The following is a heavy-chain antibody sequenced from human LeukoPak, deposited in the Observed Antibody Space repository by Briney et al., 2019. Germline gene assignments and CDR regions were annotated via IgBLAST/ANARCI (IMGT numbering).Heavy chain of an antibody. V-gene: IGHV4-59*01. J-gene: IGHJ6*02. CDR2: IHYSGST. D-gene: IGHD4-17*01. Sequence: KPSETLSLTCTVSGGSISSYSWSWIRQPPGQGLEWIGYIHYSGSTNYTPSLKSRVTISVDTSKNQFSLKLSSVTAADTAVYYCARVSTVTHPANYYYYGMDVWGQGTTVTVSS. CDR1: GGSISSYS. CDR3: ARVSTVTHPANYYYYGMDV.